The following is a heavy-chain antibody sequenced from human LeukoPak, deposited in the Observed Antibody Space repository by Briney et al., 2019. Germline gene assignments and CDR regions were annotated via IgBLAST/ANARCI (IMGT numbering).Heavy chain of an antibody. Sequence: GGSLRLSCAASGFTFSGSAIHWVRQSSGKGLEVVGQIDKKDKGYATATAYAASVKGRFTITRDDSINTAYLQMKSLKTEDTALYYCTRDSGTYNWFDPWGQETLVTVSS. V-gene: IGHV3-73*01. CDR3: TRDSGTYNWFDP. CDR1: GFTFSGSA. D-gene: IGHD1-26*01. CDR2: IDKKDKGYATAT. J-gene: IGHJ5*02.